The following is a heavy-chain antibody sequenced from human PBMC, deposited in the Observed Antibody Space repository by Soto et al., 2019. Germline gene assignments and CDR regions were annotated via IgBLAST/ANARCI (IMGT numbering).Heavy chain of an antibody. CDR3: ARFVGSVAFDI. CDR1: GFTLSSYE. V-gene: IGHV3-48*03. J-gene: IGHJ3*02. Sequence: GGSLRLSCAASGFTLSSYEMNWVRQTPRKGLEWLSYMNTRGTTIYYADSVKGRFTMSRDNAKNSLYLQMNDLRAEDTAVYYCARFVGSVAFDIWGQGTMVTVSS. D-gene: IGHD6-25*01. CDR2: MNTRGTTI.